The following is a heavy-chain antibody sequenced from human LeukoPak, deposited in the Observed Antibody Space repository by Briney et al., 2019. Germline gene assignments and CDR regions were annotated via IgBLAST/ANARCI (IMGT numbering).Heavy chain of an antibody. CDR1: GFTFSSYE. V-gene: IGHV3-48*03. CDR2: ISSSGSPI. CDR3: ARLSSGWSRTDY. Sequence: GGSLRLSCAASGFTFSSYEMNWVRQAPGKGLEWVSYISSSGSPIYYADSVKGRFTISRDNTKNSLFLQMNSLRAEDTAFYYCARLSSGWSRTDYWGQGTLVTVSS. D-gene: IGHD6-19*01. J-gene: IGHJ4*02.